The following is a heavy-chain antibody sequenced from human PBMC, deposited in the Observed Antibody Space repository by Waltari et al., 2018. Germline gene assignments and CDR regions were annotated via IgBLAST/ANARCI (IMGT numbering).Heavy chain of an antibody. CDR2: IYYSGST. V-gene: IGHV4-59*01. D-gene: IGHD6-19*01. CDR3: ARGDSSGWYDY. CDR1: GGSISRYY. J-gene: IGHJ4*02. Sequence: QVQLQESGPGLVKPSETLSLTCTDSGGSISRYYWSWIRQPPGKGLEWIGYIYYSGSTNYNPSLKSRVTISVDTSKNQFSLKLSSVTAADTAVYYCARGDSSGWYDYWGQGTLVTVSS.